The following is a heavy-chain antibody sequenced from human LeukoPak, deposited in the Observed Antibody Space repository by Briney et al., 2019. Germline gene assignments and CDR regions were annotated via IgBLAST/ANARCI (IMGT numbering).Heavy chain of an antibody. V-gene: IGHV3-48*04. CDR1: GFTFSSYS. CDR3: ARGGVVTDY. J-gene: IGHJ4*02. CDR2: ISSSSSTI. D-gene: IGHD3-22*01. Sequence: GGSLRLSCAASGFTFSSYSMTWVRQAPGQGLEWVSYISSSSSTIYYADSVKGRFTISRDNAKNSRYLQMNSLRAEDTAVYYCARGGVVTDYWGQGTLVSVSS.